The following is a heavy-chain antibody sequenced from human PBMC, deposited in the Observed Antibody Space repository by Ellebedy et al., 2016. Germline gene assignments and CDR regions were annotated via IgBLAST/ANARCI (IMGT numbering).Heavy chain of an antibody. Sequence: SETLSLTCTVSGGSISSYYWSWIRQPPGKGLEWIGDIHHSGNSHIHPSLKSRLTLSVDTSKSQFSLNLRSVTAADTATYYCARDLGRYGMDVWGQGTTVTVSS. V-gene: IGHV4-59*01. CDR1: GGSISSYY. CDR3: ARDLGRYGMDV. CDR2: IHHSGNS. J-gene: IGHJ6*02.